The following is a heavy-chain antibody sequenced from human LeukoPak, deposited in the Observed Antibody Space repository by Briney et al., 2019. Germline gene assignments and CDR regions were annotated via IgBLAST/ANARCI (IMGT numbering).Heavy chain of an antibody. V-gene: IGHV4-4*07. Sequence: PSETLSLTCTVPGGSISSYYWSWVRQPAGKGLEWIGRIYTTGTTNYNPSLKSRVTISVDKSKNQFSLKVSSVTAADTAVYYCARDAVAGVGLNYFDFWGQGTLVTVSS. J-gene: IGHJ4*02. D-gene: IGHD6-19*01. CDR3: ARDAVAGVGLNYFDF. CDR2: IYTTGTT. CDR1: GGSISSYY.